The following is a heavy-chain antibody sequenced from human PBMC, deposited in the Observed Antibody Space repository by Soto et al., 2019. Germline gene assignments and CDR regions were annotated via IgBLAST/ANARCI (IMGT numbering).Heavy chain of an antibody. Sequence: VQLLESGGGLVQPGGSLRLACAASGFIFSIYAMTWVRQAPGKGLERVSTISGSGGTTYYTDSVKGRFTISRDNSKNTLYLQMDSLTAEDTAVYYCAQSPLRTTIGFDYCSQGTLVTVSS. CDR3: AQSPLRTTIGFDY. V-gene: IGHV3-23*01. CDR1: GFIFSIYA. CDR2: ISGSGGTT. D-gene: IGHD5-12*01. J-gene: IGHJ4*02.